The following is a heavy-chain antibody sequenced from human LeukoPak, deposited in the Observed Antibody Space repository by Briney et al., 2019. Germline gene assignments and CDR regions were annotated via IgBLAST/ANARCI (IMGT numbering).Heavy chain of an antibody. CDR2: IWYDGSNK. V-gene: IGHV3-33*01. CDR1: GFTFSSYG. CDR3: ARDQAESSGFDY. Sequence: PGRSLRLSCAASGFTFSSYGMHWVRQAPGKGLEWVAVIWYDGSNKYYADSVKGRFTISRDNSKNTLYLQMSSLRAEDTAVYYCARDQAESSGFDYWGQGTLVTVSS. D-gene: IGHD6-6*01. J-gene: IGHJ4*02.